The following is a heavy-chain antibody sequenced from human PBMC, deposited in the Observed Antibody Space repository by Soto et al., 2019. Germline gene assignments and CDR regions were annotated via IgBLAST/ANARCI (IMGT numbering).Heavy chain of an antibody. CDR2: IYPFYSDT. V-gene: IGHV5-51*01. CDR1: FSLFTIYF. Sequence: SFPFSFSLFTIYFICFFLQIPGKVLYFIFIIYPFYSDTIYSPSFQVQVTISADKSISTAYLQWSSLKASDTAMYYCARHPLVSDSSGYYFPALDYWGQGTLVTVSS. J-gene: IGHJ4*02. D-gene: IGHD3-22*01. CDR3: ARHPLVSDSSGYYFPALDY.